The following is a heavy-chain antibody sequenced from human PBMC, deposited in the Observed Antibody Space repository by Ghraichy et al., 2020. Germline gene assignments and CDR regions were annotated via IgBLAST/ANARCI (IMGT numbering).Heavy chain of an antibody. V-gene: IGHV4-61*01. CDR1: GGSVSSGSYY. CDR3: ARGGGYDSPVPSNWFDP. CDR2: IYYSGST. J-gene: IGHJ5*02. D-gene: IGHD5-12*01. Sequence: SETLSLTCTVSGGSVSSGSYYWSWIRQPPGKGLEWIGYIYYSGSTNYNPSLKSRVTISVDTSKNQFSLKLSSVTAADTAVYYCARGGGYDSPVPSNWFDPWGQGTLVTVSS.